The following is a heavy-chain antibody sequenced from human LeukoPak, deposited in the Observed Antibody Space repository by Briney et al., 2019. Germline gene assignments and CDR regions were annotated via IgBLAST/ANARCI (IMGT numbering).Heavy chain of an antibody. CDR1: GFTFSSYW. V-gene: IGHV3-7*01. J-gene: IGHJ6*03. D-gene: IGHD3-10*01. CDR2: IEQDGSQK. CDR3: ARDPGQRGGYYYYYYMDL. Sequence: PGGSLRLSCAASGFTFSSYWLSWVRQAPGKGLEWVASIEQDGSQKYYVDSVRGRFTISRDNAKNSVYLQMNSLRAEDTAVYYCARDPGQRGGYYYYYYMDLWGKETTVTVSS.